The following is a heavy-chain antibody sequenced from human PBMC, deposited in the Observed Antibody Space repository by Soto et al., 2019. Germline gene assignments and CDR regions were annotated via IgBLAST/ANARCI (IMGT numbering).Heavy chain of an antibody. Sequence: ASVKVSCKASGYTFTVYYMHWVRQAPGQGLEWMGWINPKSGGTMYPQKFQGRVTMTWDTSISTAYMALTRLRSDDTAVCYCARDLAKGGWSAGFDYWGQGTLVTVSS. V-gene: IGHV1-2*02. CDR1: GYTFTVYY. CDR2: INPKSGGT. CDR3: ARDLAKGGWSAGFDY. D-gene: IGHD3-3*01. J-gene: IGHJ4*02.